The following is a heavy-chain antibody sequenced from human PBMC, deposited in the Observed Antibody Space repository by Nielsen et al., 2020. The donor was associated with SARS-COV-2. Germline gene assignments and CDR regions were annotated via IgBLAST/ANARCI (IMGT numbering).Heavy chain of an antibody. D-gene: IGHD3-16*02. CDR3: ARPPMITFGGVIAGDPYYFDY. Sequence: WLRQPPGKGLEWIGSIYYSGSTYYNPSLKSRVTISVDTSKNQFSLKLSSVTAADTAVYYCARPPMITFGGVIAGDPYYFDYWGQGTLVTVSS. J-gene: IGHJ4*02. V-gene: IGHV4-39*01. CDR2: IYYSGST.